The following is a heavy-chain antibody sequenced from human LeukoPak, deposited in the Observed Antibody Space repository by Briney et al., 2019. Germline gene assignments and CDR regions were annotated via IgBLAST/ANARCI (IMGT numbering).Heavy chain of an antibody. J-gene: IGHJ4*02. D-gene: IGHD3-3*01. CDR3: ARVGPNRRWSPSRFDY. V-gene: IGHV1-8*01. CDR2: MNPNSGNT. Sequence: SVKVSCKASGYTFTSYDINWVRQATGQGLEWMGWMNPNSGNTGYAQKFQGRVTMTRNTSISTAYMELSSLRSEDTAVYYCARVGPNRRWSPSRFDYWGQGTLVTVSS. CDR1: GYTFTSYD.